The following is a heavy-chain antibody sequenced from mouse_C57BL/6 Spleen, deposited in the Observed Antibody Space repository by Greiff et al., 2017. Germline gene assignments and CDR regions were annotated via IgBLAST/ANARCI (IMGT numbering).Heavy chain of an antibody. CDR2: IDPETGGT. CDR1: GYTFTDYE. J-gene: IGHJ2*01. CDR3: TGETSYYFDY. V-gene: IGHV1-15*01. Sequence: QVQLQQSGAELVRPGASVTLSCKASGYTFTDYEMHWVKQTPVHGLEWIGAIDPETGGTAYNQKFKGKAILTADTSSSTAYMELRSLTSEDSAVYYCTGETSYYFDYWGQGTTLTVSS.